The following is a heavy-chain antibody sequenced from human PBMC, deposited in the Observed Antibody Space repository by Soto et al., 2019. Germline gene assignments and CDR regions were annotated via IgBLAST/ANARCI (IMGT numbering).Heavy chain of an antibody. J-gene: IGHJ6*03. CDR3: TTVSLDYGDYGSGYYYYMDV. CDR1: GFTFSNAW. CDR2: IKSKTDGGTT. V-gene: IGHV3-15*01. D-gene: IGHD4-17*01. Sequence: EVQLVESGGGLVKPGGSLRLSCAASGFTFSNAWMSWVRQAPGKGLEWVGRIKSKTDGGTTDYAAPVKGRFTISRDDSKNTLYLQMNSLKTEDTAVYYCTTVSLDYGDYGSGYYYYMDVWGKGTTVTVSS.